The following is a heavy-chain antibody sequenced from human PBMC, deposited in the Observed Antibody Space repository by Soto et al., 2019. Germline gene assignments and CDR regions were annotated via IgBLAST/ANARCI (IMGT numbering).Heavy chain of an antibody. D-gene: IGHD5-18*01. CDR1: GFTFSSYA. CDR2: ISGSGGST. V-gene: IGHV3-23*01. J-gene: IGHJ4*02. CDR3: AKLSRLWLPGEDFDY. Sequence: PGGSLRLSCAASGFTFSSYAMSWVRQAPGKGLEWVSAISGSGGSTYYADSAKGRFTISRDNSKNTLYLQMNSLRAEDTAVYYCAKLSRLWLPGEDFDYWGQGTLVTVSS.